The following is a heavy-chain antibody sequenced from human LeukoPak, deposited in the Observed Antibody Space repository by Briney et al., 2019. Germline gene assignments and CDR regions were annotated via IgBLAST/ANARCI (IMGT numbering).Heavy chain of an antibody. Sequence: GGSLRLSCAASGFTFRSYSMNWVRQAPGMGLEWVSSISTSSSHIYYADSVEGRFTISRDNAKNSLYLQMSSLRAEDTAVYYCVRSYYGMDVWGQGTTVSVSS. CDR3: VRSYYGMDV. V-gene: IGHV3-21*01. CDR2: ISTSSSHI. J-gene: IGHJ6*02. CDR1: GFTFRSYS.